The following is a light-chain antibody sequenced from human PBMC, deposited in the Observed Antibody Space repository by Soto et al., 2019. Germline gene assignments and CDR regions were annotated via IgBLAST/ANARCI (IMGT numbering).Light chain of an antibody. CDR3: QQSHNTPPWT. Sequence: TQLTEAPSNRSASVKARVTITGRDSQSISNYLNWYQQKPGKAPKLLIYAASSLQSGVPSRFSGSGSGTDFTLTISSLQPEDFATYYCQQSHNTPPWTFGGGTKVDI. V-gene: IGKV1-39*01. CDR1: QSISNY. CDR2: AAS. J-gene: IGKJ4*01.